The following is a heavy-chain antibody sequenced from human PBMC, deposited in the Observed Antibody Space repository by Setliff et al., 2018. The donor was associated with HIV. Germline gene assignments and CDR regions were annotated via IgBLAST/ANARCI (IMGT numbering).Heavy chain of an antibody. CDR2: IYYSGST. Sequence: SETLSLTCAVYGGSFSGYYWSWIRQPPGKGLEWIGYIYYSGSTNYNPSLKSRVTISVDTSKNQFSLKLSSVIAADTAVYYCARIFGDQGYYYSMDVWGQGTTVTVSS. V-gene: IGHV4-59*01. CDR1: GGSFSGYY. D-gene: IGHD3-3*01. CDR3: ARIFGDQGYYYSMDV. J-gene: IGHJ6*02.